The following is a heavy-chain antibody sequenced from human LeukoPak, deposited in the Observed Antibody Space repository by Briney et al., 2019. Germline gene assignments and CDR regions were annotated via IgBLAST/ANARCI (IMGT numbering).Heavy chain of an antibody. CDR3: ARVRYYYDSSGYYSYYFDY. Sequence: GGSLRLSCAASGFTVSSNYMSWVRQAPGKGLEWVGRTRNKASSYTAEYAASVTGRFTISRDDSENSLYLQMNSLKTEDTAMYYCARVRYYYDSSGYYSYYFDYWGQGTLVTVSS. CDR1: GFTVSSNY. V-gene: IGHV3-72*01. J-gene: IGHJ4*02. D-gene: IGHD3-22*01. CDR2: TRNKASSYTA.